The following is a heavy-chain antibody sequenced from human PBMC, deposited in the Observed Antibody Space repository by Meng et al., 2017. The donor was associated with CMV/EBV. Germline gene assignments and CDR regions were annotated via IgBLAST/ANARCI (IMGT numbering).Heavy chain of an antibody. Sequence: KAGGNTCTSYGSRGGRQAPGQGLEWMGWISAYNGNTNDAQKLQGRVTMTTDTSTSTAYMELRSLRSDDTAVYYCARGCGGDCSGFFDYWGQGTLVTVSS. J-gene: IGHJ4*02. V-gene: IGHV1-18*01. D-gene: IGHD2-21*01. CDR2: ISAYNGNT. CDR1: GNTCTSYG. CDR3: ARGCGGDCSGFFDY.